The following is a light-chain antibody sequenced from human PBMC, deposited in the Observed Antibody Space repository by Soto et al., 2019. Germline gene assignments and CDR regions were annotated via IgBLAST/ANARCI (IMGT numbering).Light chain of an antibody. V-gene: IGKV3-20*01. Sequence: EIVLTQSPGTLSLSPRERDTLSCRASQSVGSNYLAWYQQKPGQAPRLLIYGASSRATGIPDRFSGSGSGTDFSLIISRLEPEDFAVYYCQQYGSSPITFGQGTRLEIK. CDR3: QQYGSSPIT. CDR2: GAS. J-gene: IGKJ5*01. CDR1: QSVGSNY.